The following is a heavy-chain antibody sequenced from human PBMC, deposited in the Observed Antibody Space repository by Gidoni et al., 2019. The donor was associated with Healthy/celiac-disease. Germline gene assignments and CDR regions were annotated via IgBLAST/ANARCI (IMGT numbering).Heavy chain of an antibody. D-gene: IGHD5-12*01. CDR1: GFPFDSYA. CDR2: IRWNSGSI. CDR3: AKDNGYGGYEDHDAFDI. V-gene: IGHV3-9*01. Sequence: DVQLVESGGGLVQPGRSLSLSCAASGFPFDSYAMHWVRQAPGKGLEWVSGIRWNSGSIGYEDYVKGRFTISRDNAKNYMYLQMNSLRAEDTALYYCAKDNGYGGYEDHDAFDIWGQGTMVTVSS. J-gene: IGHJ3*02.